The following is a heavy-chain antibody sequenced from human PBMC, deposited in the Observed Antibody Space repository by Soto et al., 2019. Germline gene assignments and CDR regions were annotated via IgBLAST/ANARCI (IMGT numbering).Heavy chain of an antibody. CDR2: ISYDGSNK. Sequence: PGGSLRLSCAASGFTFSSYAMHWVRQAPGKGLEWVAVISYDGSNKYYADSVKGRFTISRDNSKNTLYLQMNSLRAEDTAVYYCARESTDYYDSSGYYLYFDYWGQGTLVTVSS. J-gene: IGHJ4*02. CDR3: ARESTDYYDSSGYYLYFDY. CDR1: GFTFSSYA. D-gene: IGHD3-22*01. V-gene: IGHV3-30-3*01.